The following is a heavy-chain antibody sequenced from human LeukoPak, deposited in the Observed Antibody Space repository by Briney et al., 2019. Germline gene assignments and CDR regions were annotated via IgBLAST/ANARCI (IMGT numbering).Heavy chain of an antibody. CDR1: GFTFSSYG. J-gene: IGHJ4*02. CDR2: IRYDGNNK. Sequence: GGSLRLSCVASGFTFSSYGMHWVRRAPGKGLEWVAFIRYDGNNKYYAGSVKGRFTISRDNSKNTLYLQMNSLRAEDTAVYYCARAGYYYDSSGYYQSDYWGQGTLVIVSS. CDR3: ARAGYYYDSSGYYQSDY. D-gene: IGHD3-22*01. V-gene: IGHV3-30*02.